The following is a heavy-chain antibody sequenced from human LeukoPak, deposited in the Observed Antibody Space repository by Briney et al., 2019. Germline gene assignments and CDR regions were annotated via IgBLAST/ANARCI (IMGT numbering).Heavy chain of an antibody. D-gene: IGHD3-16*01. CDR2: IYYSGST. CDR1: GGSISSSSYY. J-gene: IGHJ4*02. V-gene: IGHV4-39*01. Sequence: SETLSLTCTVSGGSISSSSYYWGWIRHPPGKGLEWIGSIYYSGSTYYNPSLKSRVTISVDTSKNQFSLKLSSVTAADTAVYYCARGETKAAPLHYWGQGTLLTVSS. CDR3: ARGETKAAPLHY.